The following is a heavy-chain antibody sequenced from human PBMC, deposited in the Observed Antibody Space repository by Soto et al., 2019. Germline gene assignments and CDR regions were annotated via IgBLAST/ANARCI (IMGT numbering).Heavy chain of an antibody. CDR3: ARGRLDSSGWYESYYFDY. V-gene: IGHV1-2*04. D-gene: IGHD6-19*01. J-gene: IGHJ4*02. CDR2: INPNSGGT. Sequence: GASVKVSCKASGYTFTGYYMHWVRQAPGQGLEWMGWINPNSGGTNYAQKSQGWVTMTRDTSISTAYMELSRLRSDDTAVYYCARGRLDSSGWYESYYFDYWGQGTLVTVSS. CDR1: GYTFTGYY.